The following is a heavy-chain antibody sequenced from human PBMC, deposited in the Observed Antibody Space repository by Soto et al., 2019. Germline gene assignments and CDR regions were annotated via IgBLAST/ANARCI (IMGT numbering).Heavy chain of an antibody. V-gene: IGHV1-24*01. CDR2: FDPEDGET. Sequence: RASVKVSCKVSGYTLTELSMHWVRQAPGKGLEWMGGFDPEDGETIYAQKFQGRVTMTEDTSTDTAYMELSSLRSEDTAVYYCATLPPRGYSGYDYYFDYWGQGTQVTVSS. J-gene: IGHJ4*02. D-gene: IGHD5-12*01. CDR1: GYTLTELS. CDR3: ATLPPRGYSGYDYYFDY.